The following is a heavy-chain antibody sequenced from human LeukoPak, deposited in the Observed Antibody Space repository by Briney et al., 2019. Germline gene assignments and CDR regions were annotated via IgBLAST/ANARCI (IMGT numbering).Heavy chain of an antibody. D-gene: IGHD5-12*01. CDR3: TRVPVATMGADY. CDR2: IYYSGST. V-gene: IGHV4-31*03. Sequence: SETLSLTCTVSGGSISSGGYYWSRIRQHPGKGLEWIGYIYYSGSTYYNPSLKSRVTISVDTSKNQFSLKLSSVTAADTAVYYCTRVPVATMGADYWGQGTLVTVPS. CDR1: GGSISSGGYY. J-gene: IGHJ4*02.